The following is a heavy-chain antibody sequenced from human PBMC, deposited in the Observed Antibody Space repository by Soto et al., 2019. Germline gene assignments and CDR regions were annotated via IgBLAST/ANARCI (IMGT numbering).Heavy chain of an antibody. V-gene: IGHV1-3*05. Sequence: QVQLVQSGAEEKKPGASVKVSCKASGYTFTSYAMHWVRQAPGQRLEWMGWINAGNGNTKYSQKFQGRVTITRDTSASTAYMELSSLRSEDTAVYYCARDPSYYGMDVWGQGTTVAVSS. CDR3: ARDPSYYGMDV. CDR2: INAGNGNT. J-gene: IGHJ6*02. CDR1: GYTFTSYA.